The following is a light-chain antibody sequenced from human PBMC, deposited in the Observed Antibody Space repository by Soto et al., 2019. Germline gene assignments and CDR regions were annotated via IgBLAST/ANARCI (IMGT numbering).Light chain of an antibody. V-gene: IGLV1-51*01. CDR1: NSNIVNNY. Sequence: QSVLTQPPSVSAAPGQKVTISCSGSNSNIVNNYVSWYQQLPGTGPKLLIFDNTRRPSGIPDRFSGSKSGTSATLGITGLQTGDEADYYCGTWDSSLSAVVFGGGTKLTVL. J-gene: IGLJ2*01. CDR3: GTWDSSLSAVV. CDR2: DNT.